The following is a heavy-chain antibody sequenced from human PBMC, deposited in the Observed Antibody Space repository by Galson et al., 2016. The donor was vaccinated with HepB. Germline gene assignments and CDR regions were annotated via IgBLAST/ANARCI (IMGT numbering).Heavy chain of an antibody. CDR1: GYLFSAHG. D-gene: IGHD3-22*01. CDR2: ISFDGKSK. CDR3: ARKFGNSGYADY. J-gene: IGHJ4*01. V-gene: IGHV3-30*03. Sequence: SLRLSCAVSGYLFSAHGMHWVRQAPGKGLEWVAIISFDGKSKNYVDYAKGRFTISRDNSKNTLYLEMNSLRAEDTAVYYCARKFGNSGYADYWGQGTLVTVSS.